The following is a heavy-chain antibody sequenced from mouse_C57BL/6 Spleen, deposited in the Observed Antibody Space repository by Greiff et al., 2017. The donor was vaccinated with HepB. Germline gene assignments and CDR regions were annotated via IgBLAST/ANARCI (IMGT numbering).Heavy chain of an antibody. V-gene: IGHV1-82*01. Sequence: VQLQQSGPELVKPGASVKISCKASGYAFSSSWMNWVKQRPGKGLEWIGRIYPGDGDTNYNGKFKGKATLTADKSSSTAYMQLSGLTSEDSAVYFCAQTAQAPFAYWGRGTLVTVSA. CDR3: AQTAQAPFAY. CDR1: GYAFSSSW. D-gene: IGHD3-2*02. CDR2: IYPGDGDT. J-gene: IGHJ3*01.